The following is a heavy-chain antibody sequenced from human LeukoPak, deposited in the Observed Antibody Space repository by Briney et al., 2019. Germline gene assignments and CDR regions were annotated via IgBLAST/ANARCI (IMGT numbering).Heavy chain of an antibody. CDR1: GFNFDDYA. Sequence: GGSLRLSCVASGFNFDDYAMHWVRQAPGKGLEWVSGISWNGGSIGYGDSVKGRFAISRDNAKNSLYLQMNSLRAEDTAVYYCARLGDFWSGYQPSNDYWGQGTLVTVSS. CDR2: ISWNGGSI. J-gene: IGHJ4*02. CDR3: ARLGDFWSGYQPSNDY. V-gene: IGHV3-9*01. D-gene: IGHD3-3*01.